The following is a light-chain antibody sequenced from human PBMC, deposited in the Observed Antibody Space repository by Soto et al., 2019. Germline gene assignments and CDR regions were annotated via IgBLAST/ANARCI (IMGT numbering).Light chain of an antibody. CDR1: SSDVGGYNY. Sequence: QSVLTQPASVSGSPGQSITISCTGTSSDVGGYNYVSWYKQHPGKAPKLMIYEVSNRPSGGSNRFSGSKSGNTASLTISGLQAEDEDDYYCCSYTSSSTLVVFGGGTQLTVL. J-gene: IGLJ2*01. CDR2: EVS. CDR3: CSYTSSSTLVV. V-gene: IGLV2-14*01.